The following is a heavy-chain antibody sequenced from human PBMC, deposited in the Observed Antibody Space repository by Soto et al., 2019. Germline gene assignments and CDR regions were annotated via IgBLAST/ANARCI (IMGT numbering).Heavy chain of an antibody. D-gene: IGHD6-19*01. CDR2: IYYSGST. Sequence: SETLSLTCAVSGGSISSYYWSWIRQPPGKGLEWIGYIYYSGSTNYNPSLKSRVTISVDTSKNQFSLKLSSVTAADTAVYYCARVGYSSGWYFDYWGQGTLVTVSS. V-gene: IGHV4-59*01. CDR3: ARVGYSSGWYFDY. J-gene: IGHJ4*02. CDR1: GGSISSYY.